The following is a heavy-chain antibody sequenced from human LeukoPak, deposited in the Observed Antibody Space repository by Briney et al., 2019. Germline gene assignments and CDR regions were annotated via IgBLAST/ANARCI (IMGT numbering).Heavy chain of an antibody. V-gene: IGHV3-30-3*01. D-gene: IGHD5-12*01. CDR2: ISYDGSNK. CDR1: GFTFSSYA. J-gene: IGHJ4*02. CDR3: ARDTAVATRRFDY. Sequence: GRSLRLSCAASGFTFSSYAMHWVRQAPGKGLEWVAVISYDGSNKYYADSVKGRFTISRDNSKNTLYLQMNSLRAEDTAVYYCARDTAVATRRFDYWGQGTLVTVSS.